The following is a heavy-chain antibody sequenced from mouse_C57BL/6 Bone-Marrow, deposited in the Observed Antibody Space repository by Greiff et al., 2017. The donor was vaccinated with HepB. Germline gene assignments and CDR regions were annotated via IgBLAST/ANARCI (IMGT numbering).Heavy chain of an antibody. CDR1: GYTFTSYW. J-gene: IGHJ2*01. CDR2: IHPNSGST. V-gene: IGHV1-64*01. Sequence: QVQLQQPGAELVKPGASVKLSCKASGYTFTSYWMHWVKQRPGQGLEWIGMIHPNSGSTNYNEKFKSKATLTVDKSSSTAYMQLSSLTSEDSAVYYCARGLLRCYYFDYWGQGTTLTVSS. CDR3: ARGLLRCYYFDY. D-gene: IGHD1-1*01.